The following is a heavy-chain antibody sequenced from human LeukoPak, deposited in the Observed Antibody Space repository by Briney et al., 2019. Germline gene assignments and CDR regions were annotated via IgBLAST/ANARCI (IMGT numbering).Heavy chain of an antibody. CDR2: ISAYNGHT. CDR1: GYTFTSYG. CDR3: ARDKDLGAVAGIFDY. V-gene: IGHV1-18*01. J-gene: IGHJ4*02. Sequence: GASVKVSCKASGYTFTSYGISWVRQAPGQGLEWMGWISAYNGHTNLAQNLQGRVTMTTDTSTSTAYMELRSLRSDGTAVYYCARDKDLGAVAGIFDYGGQGTLVTVSS. D-gene: IGHD6-19*01.